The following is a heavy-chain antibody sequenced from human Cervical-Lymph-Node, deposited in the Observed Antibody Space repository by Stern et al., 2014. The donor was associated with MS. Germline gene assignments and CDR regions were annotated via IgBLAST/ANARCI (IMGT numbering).Heavy chain of an antibody. CDR3: ASGFAGHSSGSVQYHGMDV. Sequence: VQLVQSGAEVKKPGASVKVSCKASGYVFAVHYISWVRQAPGQGLEWMGWISASNGNTKYAQKLQGRVMMTTDASTRTAYMELRSLRSDDTAVYYCASGFAGHSSGSVQYHGMDVWGQGTTVSVSS. CDR2: ISASNGNT. CDR1: GYVFAVHY. V-gene: IGHV1-18*01. D-gene: IGHD6-19*01. J-gene: IGHJ6*02.